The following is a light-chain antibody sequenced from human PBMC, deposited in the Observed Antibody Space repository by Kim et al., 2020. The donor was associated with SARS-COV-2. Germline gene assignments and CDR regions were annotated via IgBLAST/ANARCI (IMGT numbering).Light chain of an antibody. CDR3: QVWDSSSDHPV. V-gene: IGLV3-21*04. J-gene: IGLJ3*02. CDR1: NIGSKS. Sequence: SYELTQPPSVSVAPGKTARITCGGNNIGSKSVHWYQQKPGQAPVLVTYYDSDRPSGIPERFSGSNSGNTATLTISRVEARDEADYYCQVWDSSSDHPVFG. CDR2: YDS.